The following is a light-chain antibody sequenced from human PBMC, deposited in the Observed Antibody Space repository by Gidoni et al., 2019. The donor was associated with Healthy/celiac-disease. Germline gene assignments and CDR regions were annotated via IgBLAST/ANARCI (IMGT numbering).Light chain of an antibody. CDR3: QQSYSTPLT. Sequence: IQLTQPPSSLSASVRDRVTITSRASQSISSYLNWYQQKPGKAPKLRIYAASSLQSGVPSRFSGSGSGTDFTLTISSLQPEEFATYYCQQSYSTPLTFGGGTKVEIK. CDR1: QSISSY. CDR2: AAS. V-gene: IGKV1-39*01. J-gene: IGKJ4*01.